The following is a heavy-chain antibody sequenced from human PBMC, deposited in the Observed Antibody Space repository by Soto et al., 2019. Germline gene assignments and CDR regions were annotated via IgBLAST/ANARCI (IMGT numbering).Heavy chain of an antibody. CDR3: AKGVVVPAAIVSYYGMDV. CDR2: ISYDGSNK. V-gene: IGHV3-30*18. D-gene: IGHD2-2*01. CDR1: GFTFSSYG. J-gene: IGHJ6*02. Sequence: GGSLRLSCAASGFTFSSYGMHWVRQAPGKGLEWVAVISYDGSNKYYADSVKGRFTISRDNSKNTLYLQMNSLRAEDTAVYYCAKGVVVPAAIVSYYGMDVWGQGTTVTVSS.